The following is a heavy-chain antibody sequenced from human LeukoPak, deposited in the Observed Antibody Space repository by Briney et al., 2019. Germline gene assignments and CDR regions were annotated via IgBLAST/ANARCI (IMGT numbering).Heavy chain of an antibody. J-gene: IGHJ5*02. Sequence: SSETLSLTCTVSGVSISSSNSYWGWIRQPPGKGLEWIGEINHSGSTNYNPSLKSRVTISVDTSKNHFSLKLSSATAADTAVYYCARVLRCVNCYGLNWSDPWGQGTLVSVSS. CDR3: ARVLRCVNCYGLNWSDP. CDR2: INHSGST. V-gene: IGHV4-39*07. CDR1: GVSISSSNSY. D-gene: IGHD2-21*01.